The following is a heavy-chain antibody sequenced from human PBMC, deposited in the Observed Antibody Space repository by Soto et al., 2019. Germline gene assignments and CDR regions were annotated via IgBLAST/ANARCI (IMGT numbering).Heavy chain of an antibody. D-gene: IGHD6-19*01. J-gene: IGHJ5*02. CDR1: GFTFSSYG. Sequence: GGSLRLSCAASGFTFSSYGMHWVRQAPGKGLEWVAVISYDGSNKYYADSVKGRFTISRDNSKNTLYLQMNSLRAEDTAVYYCAKDPFSSGWSLEFDPWGQGTLVTVSS. CDR2: ISYDGSNK. CDR3: AKDPFSSGWSLEFDP. V-gene: IGHV3-30*18.